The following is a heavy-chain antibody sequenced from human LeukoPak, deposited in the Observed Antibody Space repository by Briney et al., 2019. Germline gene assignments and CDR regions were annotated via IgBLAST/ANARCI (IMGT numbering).Heavy chain of an antibody. CDR3: ARDGGYYYDSSGYYFEY. J-gene: IGHJ4*02. CDR2: ISDNNVNT. D-gene: IGHD3-22*01. V-gene: IGHV1-18*01. Sequence: ASVKVSCKASGYTFTRYGISWVRQAPGQGLEWMGWISDNNVNTNYAQKLQGRVTMSTDTSTNTAYMELRSLRSDDTAVYYCARDGGYYYDSSGYYFEYWGQGTLVTVSS. CDR1: GYTFTRYG.